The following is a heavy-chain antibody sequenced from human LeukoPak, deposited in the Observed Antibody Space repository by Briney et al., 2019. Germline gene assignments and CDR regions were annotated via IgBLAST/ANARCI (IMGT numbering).Heavy chain of an antibody. CDR3: AKPESTGWYGDY. J-gene: IGHJ4*02. Sequence: GGSLRLSCAASGFTFSSYGMHWVRQAPGKGLEWVAFIRYDGSNKYYADSVKGRFTISRDNFKDTMYLQMNSLRVEDTAVYYCAKPESTGWYGDYWGQGTLVTVSP. D-gene: IGHD6-19*01. CDR2: IRYDGSNK. V-gene: IGHV3-30*02. CDR1: GFTFSSYG.